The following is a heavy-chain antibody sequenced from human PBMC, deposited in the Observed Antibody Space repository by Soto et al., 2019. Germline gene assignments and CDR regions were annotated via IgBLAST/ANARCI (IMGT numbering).Heavy chain of an antibody. J-gene: IGHJ4*02. D-gene: IGHD3-10*01. CDR1: GFTFNTYA. V-gene: IGHV3-23*01. CDR2: LSGSGGTT. Sequence: VQLLESGGGLVQPGGSLRLSCSTSGFTFNTYAMNWVRQAPGKGLEWVSALSGSGGTTYYADSVRGRFTISRDNSKNTLFLQMNSLRAEDTALYYCAKQRAGYGSGSDTYYFDFWGQGTLVTVSS. CDR3: AKQRAGYGSGSDTYYFDF.